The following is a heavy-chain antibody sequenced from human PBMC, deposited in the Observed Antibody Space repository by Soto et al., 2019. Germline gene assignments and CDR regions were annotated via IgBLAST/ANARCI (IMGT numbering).Heavy chain of an antibody. Sequence: EEQLVESGGGLVQPGGSLRLSGAASGFTFSSYEMNWVRQAPGMGLEWISYIGGSGGTKYSADSVKGRFTISRDNAQNSLYLQMNSLRAEDTAVYYCARDRGGDVGQFLFPDGFDLWGQGTMVTVSS. CDR1: GFTFSSYE. D-gene: IGHD3-10*01. J-gene: IGHJ3*01. CDR3: ARDRGGDVGQFLFPDGFDL. V-gene: IGHV3-48*03. CDR2: IGGSGGTK.